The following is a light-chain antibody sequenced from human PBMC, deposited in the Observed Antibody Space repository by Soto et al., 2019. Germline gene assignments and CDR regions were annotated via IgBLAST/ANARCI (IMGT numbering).Light chain of an antibody. V-gene: IGKV3-20*01. J-gene: IGKJ1*01. CDR3: QQYAISPRT. Sequence: EIVLTQSPGTLSLSPGERATLSCRASQSINNMYLAWYQQKPGQAPRLLIYGASSRATGIPDRFSGSGSGTDFTLTISRLEPEDFAVYYCQQYAISPRTFGQGTKVEIK. CDR1: QSINNMY. CDR2: GAS.